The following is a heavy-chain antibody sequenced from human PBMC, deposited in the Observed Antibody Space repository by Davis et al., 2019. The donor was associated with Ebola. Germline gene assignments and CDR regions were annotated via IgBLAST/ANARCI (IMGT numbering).Heavy chain of an antibody. CDR1: GFTFSTYA. V-gene: IGHV3-23*01. J-gene: IGHJ4*02. D-gene: IGHD1-1*01. Sequence: GESLKISCAASGFTFSTYAMGWVRQAPGKGLEWVSDISSGGGAPYYADSVKGRFTISRDNSKNTLYLQMHSLRAEDTAIYYCVRGTGYWGQGTLVTVSS. CDR3: VRGTGY. CDR2: ISSGGGAP.